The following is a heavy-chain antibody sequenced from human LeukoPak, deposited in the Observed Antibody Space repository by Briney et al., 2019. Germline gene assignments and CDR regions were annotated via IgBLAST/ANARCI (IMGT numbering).Heavy chain of an antibody. J-gene: IGHJ3*01. CDR2: INSASTHI. Sequence: GGSLRLSCSASGFTFSAFSMNWVRQTPGKGLQWVASINSASTHIFYAESVKGRFTISRDNANNSVFLQMSGLTDEDTGLYYCARDLLWKGLSPIGKFWSWGRGTMVTVSS. CDR1: GFTFSAFS. D-gene: IGHD3-3*01. V-gene: IGHV3-21*01. CDR3: ARDLLWKGLSPIGKFWS.